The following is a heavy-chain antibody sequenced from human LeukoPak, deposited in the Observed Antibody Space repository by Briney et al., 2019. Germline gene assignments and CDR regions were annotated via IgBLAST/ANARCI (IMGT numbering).Heavy chain of an antibody. D-gene: IGHD3-10*01. CDR2: IYYSGST. CDR3: ARHAAMVRGNSFYYFDY. J-gene: IGHJ4*02. V-gene: IGHV4-39*01. Sequence: SETLSLTCTVSGGSISSSSYYWGWIRQPPGKGLEWIGSIYYSGSTYYNPSLKSRVTISVDTSKNQFSLKLSSVTAADTAVYYCARHAAMVRGNSFYYFDYWGQGTLVTVSS. CDR1: GGSISSSSYY.